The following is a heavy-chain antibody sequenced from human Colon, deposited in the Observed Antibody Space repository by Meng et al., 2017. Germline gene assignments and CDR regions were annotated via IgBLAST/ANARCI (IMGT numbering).Heavy chain of an antibody. J-gene: IGHJ4*02. CDR1: GGSIRSSNL. D-gene: IGHD2-2*01. CDR3: ASGRKYCSSTSCYGQFDY. CDR2: IYHSGST. Sequence: EQPRWAGPGSVKPSGTPSPTCAVPGGSIRSSNLWSWVRQPPGKGLEWIGEIYHSGSTNYNPSLKSRVTISVDKSKNQFSLKLSSVTAADTAVYYCASGRKYCSSTSCYGQFDYWGQGTLVTSPQ. V-gene: IGHV4-4*02.